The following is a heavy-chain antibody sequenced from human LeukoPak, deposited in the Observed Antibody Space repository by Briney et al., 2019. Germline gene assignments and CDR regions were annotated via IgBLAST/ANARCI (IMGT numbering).Heavy chain of an antibody. Sequence: ASVKVSCKPSGYTLTTYGLSWVRQAPGQGHEWMGWINPDNGNTNYAQKFRGRVTMTTDASTSTVYMELRSLRSDDTAVYYCARDFGTGSYLEYWGQGTPITVSS. CDR1: GYTLTTYG. J-gene: IGHJ4*02. V-gene: IGHV1-18*01. CDR2: INPDNGNT. CDR3: ARDFGTGSYLEY. D-gene: IGHD3-10*01.